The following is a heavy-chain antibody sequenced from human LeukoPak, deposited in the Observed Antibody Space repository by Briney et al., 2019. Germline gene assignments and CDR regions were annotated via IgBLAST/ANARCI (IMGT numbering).Heavy chain of an antibody. CDR1: GYTFTSYA. J-gene: IGHJ6*03. CDR2: INTNTGNP. Sequence: GASVKVSCKASGYTFTSYAMNWVRQAPGQGLEWMGWINTNTGNPTYAQGFTGRFVFSLDTSVSTAYLQISSLKAEDTAVYYCARSPTTVTTSNYYYMDVWGKGTTVTVSS. CDR3: ARSPTTVTTSNYYYMDV. D-gene: IGHD4-11*01. V-gene: IGHV7-4-1*02.